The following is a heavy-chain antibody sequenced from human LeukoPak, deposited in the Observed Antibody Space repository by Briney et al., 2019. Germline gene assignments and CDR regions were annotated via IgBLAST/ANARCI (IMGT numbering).Heavy chain of an antibody. CDR3: ARENTIFGAPPFPGGMDV. Sequence: PSETLSLTCTVSGGSISSYYWSWIRQPPGKGLEWIGYIYYSGSTYYNPSLKSRVTISVDTSKNQFSLKLSSVTAADTAVYYCARENTIFGAPPFPGGMDVWGQGTTVTVSS. J-gene: IGHJ6*02. CDR1: GGSISSYY. V-gene: IGHV4-59*12. D-gene: IGHD3-3*01. CDR2: IYYSGST.